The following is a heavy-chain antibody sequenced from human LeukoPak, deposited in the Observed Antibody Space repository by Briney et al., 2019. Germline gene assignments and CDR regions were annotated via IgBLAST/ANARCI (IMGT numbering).Heavy chain of an antibody. V-gene: IGHV1-2*02. D-gene: IGHD6-6*01. J-gene: IGHJ4*02. Sequence: GASVKVSCKASGYTFTGYYMHWVRQAPGQGLEWMGWINPNSGGTNYAQKFQGRVTMTRDTSISTAYMELSRLRSDDTAVYYCARDRDRIAARPDVVDYWGQGTLVTVSS. CDR1: GYTFTGYY. CDR2: INPNSGGT. CDR3: ARDRDRIAARPDVVDY.